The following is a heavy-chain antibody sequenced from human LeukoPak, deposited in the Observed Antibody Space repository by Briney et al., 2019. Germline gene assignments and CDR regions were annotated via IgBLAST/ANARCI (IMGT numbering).Heavy chain of an antibody. CDR1: GGSFSGYY. Sequence: SETLSLTCAVYGGSFSGYYWSWIRQPPGKGLEWIGEINHSGSTNYNPSLKSRVTISVDTSKNQFSLKLSSVTAADTAVYYCARLSIAAPRKAFDIWGQGTMVTVPS. J-gene: IGHJ3*02. D-gene: IGHD6-6*01. CDR2: INHSGST. CDR3: ARLSIAAPRKAFDI. V-gene: IGHV4-34*01.